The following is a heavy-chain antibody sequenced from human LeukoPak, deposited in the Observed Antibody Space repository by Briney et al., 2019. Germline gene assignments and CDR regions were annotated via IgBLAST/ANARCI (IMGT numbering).Heavy chain of an antibody. J-gene: IGHJ2*01. CDR1: GFPFNSRS. V-gene: IGHV3-23*01. D-gene: IGHD6-13*01. CDR3: AKDAGSSSWYGWYFDL. Sequence: GGSLRLSCAASGFPFNSRSMNWVRQAPGKGLEWVSAISGSGGSTYYADSVKGRFTISRDNSRNTLYLQMNSLRAEDTAVYYCAKDAGSSSWYGWYFDLWGRGTLVTVSS. CDR2: ISGSGGST.